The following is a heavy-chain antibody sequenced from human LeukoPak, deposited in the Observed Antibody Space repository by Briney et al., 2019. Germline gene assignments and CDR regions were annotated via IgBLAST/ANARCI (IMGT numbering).Heavy chain of an antibody. Sequence: PGGSLRLSCAASGFTFSSYGMHWVRQAPGKGLEWVAVIWYDGSNKYYADSVKGRFTISRDNSKNTLYLQMNSLRAEDTAVYYCARGRLKTPLDHWGQGTLVTVSS. CDR3: ARGRLKTPLDH. J-gene: IGHJ4*02. V-gene: IGHV3-33*08. CDR1: GFTFSSYG. CDR2: IWYDGSNK.